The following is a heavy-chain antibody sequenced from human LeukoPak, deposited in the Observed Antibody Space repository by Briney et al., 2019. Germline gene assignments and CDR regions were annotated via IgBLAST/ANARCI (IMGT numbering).Heavy chain of an antibody. CDR2: LYHSGTI. CDR1: GDSLRTTTYY. J-gene: IGHJ6*02. D-gene: IGHD3-9*01. CDR3: ASGPTGVLRYFDWLDYYYGMDV. V-gene: IGHV4-39*07. Sequence: SETLSLTCTVSGDSLRTTTYYWNWIRQPPGKGLEWIGGLYHSGTIYYNPSLKSRVTISADKSKNHFSLKLTSVTAADTAVYYCASGPTGVLRYFDWLDYYYGMDVWGQGTTVTVSS.